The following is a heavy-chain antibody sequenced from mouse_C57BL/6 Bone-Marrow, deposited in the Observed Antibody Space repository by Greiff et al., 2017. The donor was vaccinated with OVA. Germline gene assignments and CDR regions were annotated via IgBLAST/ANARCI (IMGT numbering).Heavy chain of an antibody. J-gene: IGHJ1*03. D-gene: IGHD2-2*01. CDR1: GFNIKDDY. CDR2: IDPENGDT. CDR3: TTGWLPRGFDV. V-gene: IGHV14-4*01. Sequence: EVQLQQSGAELVRPGASVKLSCTASGFNIKDDYMHWVKQRPEQGLEWIGWIDPENGDTEYASKFQGKATIPADTSSHTAYLQLSSLTSEDTAVYYCTTGWLPRGFDVWGTGTTVTVSS.